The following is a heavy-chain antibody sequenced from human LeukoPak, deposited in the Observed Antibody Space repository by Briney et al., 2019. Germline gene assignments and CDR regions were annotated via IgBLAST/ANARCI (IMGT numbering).Heavy chain of an antibody. CDR3: ARESVYDFWSGYSEGFWFDP. J-gene: IGHJ5*02. D-gene: IGHD3-3*01. V-gene: IGHV4-31*03. Sequence: SETLSLTCTVSGGSISSGGYYWSWIRQHPGKGLEWIGYIYYSGSTYYNPSLESRVTISVDTSKNQFSLKLSSVTAADTAVYYCARESVYDFWSGYSEGFWFDPWGQGTLVTVSS. CDR1: GGSISSGGYY. CDR2: IYYSGST.